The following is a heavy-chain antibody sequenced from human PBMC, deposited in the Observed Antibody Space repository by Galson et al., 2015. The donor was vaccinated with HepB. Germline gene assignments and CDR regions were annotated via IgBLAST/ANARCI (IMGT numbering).Heavy chain of an antibody. CDR1: EFTFGDYA. Sequence: SLRLSCATFEFTFGDYAMSWFRQAPGKRLEWIGFIRTKAYGGTTEYAASVKGKFIISRDDSESIAYLQMNSLTSDDTAVYYCARKIASPDYDYYGLDVWGQGTTVTVS. J-gene: IGHJ6*02. CDR3: ARKIASPDYDYYGLDV. CDR2: IRTKAYGGTT. D-gene: IGHD4/OR15-4a*01. V-gene: IGHV3-49*03.